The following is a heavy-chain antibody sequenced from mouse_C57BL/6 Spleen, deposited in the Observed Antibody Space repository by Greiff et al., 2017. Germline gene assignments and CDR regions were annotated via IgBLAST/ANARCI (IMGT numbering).Heavy chain of an antibody. V-gene: IGHV5-9-1*02. D-gene: IGHD2-2*01. CDR1: GFTFSSYA. CDR2: ISSGGDYI. CDR3: TRVGVTSYAMDY. Sequence: EVNLVESGEGLVKPGGSLKLSCAASGFTFSSYAMSWVRQTPEKRLEWVAYISSGGDYIYYADTVKGRFTISRDNARNTLYLQMSSLKSEDTAMYYCTRVGVTSYAMDYWGQGTSVTVSS. J-gene: IGHJ4*01.